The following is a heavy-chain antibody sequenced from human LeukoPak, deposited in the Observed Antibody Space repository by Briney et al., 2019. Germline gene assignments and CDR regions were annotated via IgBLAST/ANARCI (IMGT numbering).Heavy chain of an antibody. J-gene: IGHJ6*02. CDR1: GGSFSGYY. V-gene: IGHV4-34*01. Sequence: SETLSLTCAVYGGSFSGYYWSWIRQPPGKGLEWIGEINHSGSTNYNPSLKSRVTISVDTSKNQFSLKLSSVTAADTAVYYCARDGSGSYYYYGMDVWGQGTTVTVSS. CDR3: ARDGSGSYYYYGMDV. CDR2: INHSGST. D-gene: IGHD1-26*01.